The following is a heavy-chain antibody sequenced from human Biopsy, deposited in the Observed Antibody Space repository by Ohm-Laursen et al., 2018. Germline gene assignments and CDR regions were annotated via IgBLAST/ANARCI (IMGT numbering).Heavy chain of an antibody. CDR2: ISGSGGNT. D-gene: IGHD2-2*02. J-gene: IGHJ4*02. Sequence: SLRLSCAAAGFTFSDYAMNWVRQAPGKGLEWVSTISGSGGNTYYADSVRGRFIVSRDGSKSTLYLQMSSLSAEDTAFYYCAKGGYCTTSSCYMDLDYWGQGTLVTVSS. V-gene: IGHV3-23*01. CDR3: AKGGYCTTSSCYMDLDY. CDR1: GFTFSDYA.